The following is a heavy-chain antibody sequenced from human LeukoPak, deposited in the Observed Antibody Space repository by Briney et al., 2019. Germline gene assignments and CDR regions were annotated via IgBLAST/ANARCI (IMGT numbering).Heavy chain of an antibody. CDR2: ISSNGGST. V-gene: IGHV3-64*01. D-gene: IGHD3-9*01. Sequence: GGSLRLSCAASGFTFSRFAMHWVRQAPGKGLEYVSAISSNGGSTYYANSVKGRFTISRDNSKNTLYLQMGSLRAEDMAVYYCARDLTGVYYYGMDVWGQGTTVTVSS. J-gene: IGHJ6*02. CDR1: GFTFSRFA. CDR3: ARDLTGVYYYGMDV.